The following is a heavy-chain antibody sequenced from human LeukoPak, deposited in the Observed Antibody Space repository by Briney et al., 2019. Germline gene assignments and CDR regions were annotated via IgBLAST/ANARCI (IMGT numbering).Heavy chain of an antibody. J-gene: IGHJ3*02. D-gene: IGHD2-2*01. Sequence: ASVKVSCKASGYTFTGYYMHWVRQAPGQGLEWMGWINPNSGGTNYAQKFQGRVTMTRDTSISTVYMELSRLRSDDTAVYYCARNIVVVPAARGAFDIWGQGTTVTVSS. CDR2: INPNSGGT. V-gene: IGHV1-2*02. CDR1: GYTFTGYY. CDR3: ARNIVVVPAARGAFDI.